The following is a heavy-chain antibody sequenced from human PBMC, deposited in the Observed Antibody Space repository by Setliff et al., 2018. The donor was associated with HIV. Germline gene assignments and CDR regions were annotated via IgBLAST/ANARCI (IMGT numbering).Heavy chain of an antibody. D-gene: IGHD3-22*01. Sequence: NPSETLSLTCTVSGYSISSGYYWGWIRQPPGKGLEWIGSIYHSGSTYYNPSLKSRVTISVDTSKNQFSLKLSSVTAADTAVYYCARDGYYYDSSGYSWGQGTLVTVSS. CDR3: ARDGYYYDSSGYS. CDR1: GYSISSGYY. CDR2: IYHSGST. V-gene: IGHV4-38-2*02. J-gene: IGHJ4*02.